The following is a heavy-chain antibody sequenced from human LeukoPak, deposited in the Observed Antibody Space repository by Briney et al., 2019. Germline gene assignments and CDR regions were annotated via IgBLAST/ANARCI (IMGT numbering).Heavy chain of an antibody. CDR3: ARDPQYYYDSSGYYYSDAFDI. D-gene: IGHD3-22*01. Sequence: SETLSLTFTVSGGSISSSSYYWGWIRQPPGKGLEWIGSIYYSGSTYYNPSLKSRVTISVDTSKNQSSLKLSSVTAADTAVYYCARDPQYYYDSSGYYYSDAFDIWGQGTMVTVSS. V-gene: IGHV4-39*07. CDR2: IYYSGST. J-gene: IGHJ3*02. CDR1: GGSISSSSYY.